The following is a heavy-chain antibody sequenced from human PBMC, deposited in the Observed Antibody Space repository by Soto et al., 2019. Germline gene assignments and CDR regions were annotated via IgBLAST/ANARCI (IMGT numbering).Heavy chain of an antibody. CDR3: ARDEIVVDYYYYYYMDV. V-gene: IGHV3-48*01. J-gene: IGHJ6*03. Sequence: EVQLVESGGGLVQPGGSLRLSCAASGFTFSSYSMNWVRQAPGKRLEWVSDMSSSSSTIYYADSVKGRFTISRDNAKNSLYLQMNSRRAEDTAVYYCARDEIVVDYYYYYYMDVWGKGTTVTVSS. CDR2: MSSSSSTI. D-gene: IGHD2-15*01. CDR1: GFTFSSYS.